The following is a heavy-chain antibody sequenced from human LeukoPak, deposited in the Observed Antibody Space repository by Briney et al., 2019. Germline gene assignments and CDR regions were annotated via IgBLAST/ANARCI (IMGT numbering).Heavy chain of an antibody. V-gene: IGHV3-48*03. CDR2: ISSRGSTI. Sequence: QPGGSLRLSCVASGFTFSNYEMNWVRQAPGKGLEWVSYISSRGSTIYYADSVKGRFTISRDNSKNTLYLQMNSLRAEDTAVYYCAKDYRPHDFWSGLVDYWGQGTLVTVSS. D-gene: IGHD3-3*01. CDR3: AKDYRPHDFWSGLVDY. J-gene: IGHJ4*02. CDR1: GFTFSNYE.